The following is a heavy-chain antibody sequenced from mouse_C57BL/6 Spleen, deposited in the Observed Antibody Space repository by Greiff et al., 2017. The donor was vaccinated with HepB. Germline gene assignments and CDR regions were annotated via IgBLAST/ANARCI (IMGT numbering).Heavy chain of an antibody. D-gene: IGHD1-1*01. Sequence: QVQLKQSGAELVRPGASVKMSCKASGYTFTSYNMHWVKQTPRQGLEWIGAIYPGNGDTSYNQKFKGKATLTVDKSSSTAYMQLSSLTSEDSAVYFCARENYYGSKASHFDYWGQGTTLTVSS. V-gene: IGHV1-12*01. CDR2: IYPGNGDT. CDR1: GYTFTSYN. J-gene: IGHJ2*01. CDR3: ARENYYGSKASHFDY.